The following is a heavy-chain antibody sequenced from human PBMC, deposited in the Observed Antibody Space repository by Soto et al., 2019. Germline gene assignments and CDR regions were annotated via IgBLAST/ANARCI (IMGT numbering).Heavy chain of an antibody. J-gene: IGHJ5*02. D-gene: IGHD2-21*02. CDR2: ISAYNGNT. CDR3: ARDKYCGGDCFPFNWFDP. Sequence: ASVTVSCKASVYTLTSYGISWVRQAHEQGLEWMGWISAYNGNTNYAQKLQGRVTMTTDTSTSTAYMELRSLRSDDTAVYYCARDKYCGGDCFPFNWFDPWGQGTLVTVSS. V-gene: IGHV1-18*01. CDR1: VYTLTSYG.